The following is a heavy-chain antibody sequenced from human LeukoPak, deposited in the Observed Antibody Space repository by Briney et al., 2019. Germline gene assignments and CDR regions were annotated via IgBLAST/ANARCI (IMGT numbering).Heavy chain of an antibody. J-gene: IGHJ3*02. CDR3: ARHREMDSYEAFDM. CDR2: IVYSGST. D-gene: IGHD5-24*01. Sequence: PSETLSLTCTVSGGSISSYYWSWIRQPPGQGLEWIGFIVYSGSTNYNPSLKSRVTISTDTSNNQLSLKLSSVTAADTAVYYCARHREMDSYEAFDMWGQGTMVTVSS. V-gene: IGHV4-59*08. CDR1: GGSISSYY.